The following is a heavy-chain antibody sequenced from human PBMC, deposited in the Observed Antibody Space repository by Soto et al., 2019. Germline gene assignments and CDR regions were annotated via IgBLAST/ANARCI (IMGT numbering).Heavy chain of an antibody. D-gene: IGHD6-13*01. J-gene: IGHJ4*02. CDR3: ARRSSSWYFDC. CDR1: GFTFSSYA. CDR2: ISGSGGST. Sequence: EVQLLESGGGLVQPGGSLRLSCAASGFTFSSYAMNWVRQAPGKGLEWVSDISGSGGSTYYTDSVKGRFTISRDNSKNTLYLQMNSLRAEDTAVYYCARRSSSWYFDCWGQGTLVTVSS. V-gene: IGHV3-23*01.